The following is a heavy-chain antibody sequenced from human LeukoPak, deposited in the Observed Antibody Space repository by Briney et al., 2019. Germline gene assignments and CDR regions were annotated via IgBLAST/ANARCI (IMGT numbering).Heavy chain of an antibody. V-gene: IGHV6-1*01. CDR3: ARYPGVAATRLDAFDI. CDR2: TYYRSKWYN. D-gene: IGHD6-13*01. CDR1: GDSVSSNSVA. Sequence: SQTLSLTCAISGDSVSSNSVAWNWIRQSPSRGLEWLGRTYYRSKWYNDYAVSVKSRITTSPDTSKNQFSLQLKSVTPEDTAVYYCARYPGVAATRLDAFDIWGQGTMVTVSS. J-gene: IGHJ3*02.